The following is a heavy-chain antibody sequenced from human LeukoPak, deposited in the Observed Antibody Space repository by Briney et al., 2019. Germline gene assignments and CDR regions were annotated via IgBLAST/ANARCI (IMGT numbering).Heavy chain of an antibody. Sequence: GGSLRLSCAASGFTFSSYRMSWVRQAPGKGLEWVANIKQDGSEKYYVDSVKGRFTISRDNAKNSLYLQMNSLRAEDTAVYYCARDQNVLLWFGEQTRDDYWGQGTLVTVSS. CDR3: ARDQNVLLWFGEQTRDDY. J-gene: IGHJ4*02. CDR1: GFTFSSYR. CDR2: IKQDGSEK. D-gene: IGHD3-10*01. V-gene: IGHV3-7*01.